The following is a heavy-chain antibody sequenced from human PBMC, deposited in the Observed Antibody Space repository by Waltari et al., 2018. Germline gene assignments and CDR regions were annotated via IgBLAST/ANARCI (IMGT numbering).Heavy chain of an antibody. Sequence: QLLLQESGPGLVTPSETLSLTCTVSGGSINRRSYSWGWVRQSPGKGPEWLGSMYYSGTTYYNPTLESRLTISGDTSKNQFSLRLSSVTAADTAVYYCARHWKRNGYRFDPWGQGTRVTVSS. CDR3: ARHWKRNGYRFDP. D-gene: IGHD5-12*01. CDR1: GGSINRRSYS. CDR2: MYYSGTT. V-gene: IGHV4-39*01. J-gene: IGHJ5*02.